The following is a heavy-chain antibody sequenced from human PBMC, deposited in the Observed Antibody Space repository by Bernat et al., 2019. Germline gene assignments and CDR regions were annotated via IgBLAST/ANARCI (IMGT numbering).Heavy chain of an antibody. Sequence: EVQLLESGGGLVQPGGSLRLSCAASGFTFSTYAMSWVRQSPGKGLDWVSTILGSGGATYYADSVKGRFTISRDNSKNTLYLQMNSLGAEDTAVYYCAKVKLATSSWYGSDYWGRGPLVTVP. D-gene: IGHD6-13*01. J-gene: IGHJ4*02. V-gene: IGHV3-23*01. CDR2: ILGSGGAT. CDR3: AKVKLATSSWYGSDY. CDR1: GFTFSTYA.